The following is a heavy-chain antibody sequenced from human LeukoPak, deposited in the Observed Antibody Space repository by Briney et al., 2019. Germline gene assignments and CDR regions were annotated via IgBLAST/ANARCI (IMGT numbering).Heavy chain of an antibody. D-gene: IGHD6-6*01. CDR1: GYTFTGYY. CDR3: ATYSSSSPTSGY. V-gene: IGHV1-2*06. J-gene: IGHJ4*02. CDR2: INPNSGGT. Sequence: VASVKVSCKASGYTFTGYYMHWVRQAPGQGLEWMGRINPNSGGTNYAQKFQGRVTMTRDTSISTAYMELSRLRSDDTAVYYCATYSSSSPTSGYWGQGTLVTVSS.